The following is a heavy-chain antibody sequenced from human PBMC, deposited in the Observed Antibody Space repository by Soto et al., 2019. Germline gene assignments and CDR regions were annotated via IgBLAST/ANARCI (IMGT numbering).Heavy chain of an antibody. CDR1: GGSISSGGYY. V-gene: IGHV4-31*03. Sequence: SETLSLTCTVSGGSISSGGYYWSWIRQHPGKGLEWIGYIYYSGSTYYNPSLKSRVTIAVDTSKNQFSLKLSSVTAADTAVYYCARVPRSYYGSETNWFDPWGQGTLVTVSS. J-gene: IGHJ5*02. CDR3: ARVPRSYYGSETNWFDP. CDR2: IYYSGST. D-gene: IGHD3-10*01.